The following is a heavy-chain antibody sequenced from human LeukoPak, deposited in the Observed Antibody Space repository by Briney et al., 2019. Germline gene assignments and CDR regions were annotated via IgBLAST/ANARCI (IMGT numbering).Heavy chain of an antibody. CDR1: GGSISSYY. CDR2: IYYSGST. CDR3: ARGTAVAGT. Sequence: TSETLSLTCAVYGGSISSYYWTWIRQPPGKGLEWIGNIYYSGSTNYNPSLKSRVTISVDTSKNQFSLKLSSVTAADTAVYFCARGTAVAGTWGQGTLVTVSS. J-gene: IGHJ5*02. V-gene: IGHV4-59*01. D-gene: IGHD6-19*01.